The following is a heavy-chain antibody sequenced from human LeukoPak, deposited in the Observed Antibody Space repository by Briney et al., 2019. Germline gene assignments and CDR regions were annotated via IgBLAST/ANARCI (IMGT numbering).Heavy chain of an antibody. CDR1: GFTFSSYE. Sequence: GSLRLSCAASGFTFSSYEMNWVRQAPGKGLKWGSYISSSGSTIYYADSVKGRFTISRDNAKNSLYLQMNSLRAEDTALYYCARGYCSGGSCFLFDYWGQGTLVTVSS. V-gene: IGHV3-48*03. CDR3: ARGYCSGGSCFLFDY. D-gene: IGHD2-15*01. CDR2: ISSSGSTI. J-gene: IGHJ4*02.